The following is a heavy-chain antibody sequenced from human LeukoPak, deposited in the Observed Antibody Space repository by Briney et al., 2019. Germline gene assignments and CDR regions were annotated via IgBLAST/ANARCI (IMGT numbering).Heavy chain of an antibody. CDR2: ISTYNGNT. J-gene: IGHJ5*02. D-gene: IGHD3-22*01. CDR1: GYTFTSHG. V-gene: IGHV1-18*01. CDR3: ARTYYYDSSGYTT. Sequence: ASVKVSCKASGYTFTSHGISWVRQAPGQGLEWMGWISTYNGNTNYAQKLQGRVSMTTDTSTSTAYMDLRSLRSEDTAVYYCARTYYYDSSGYTTWGQGTLVTVSS.